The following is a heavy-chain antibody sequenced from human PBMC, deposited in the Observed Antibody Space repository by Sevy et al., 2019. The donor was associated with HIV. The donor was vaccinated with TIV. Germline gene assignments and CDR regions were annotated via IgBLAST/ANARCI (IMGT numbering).Heavy chain of an antibody. D-gene: IGHD1-20*01. V-gene: IGHV1-46*01. CDR2: INPSGDST. Sequence: ASVKVSCKASGYTFTSYYMHWVRQAPGQGLEWVGLINPSGDSTSYAQKFQDRVTMTRDMSTSTVYMELSSLRSEDTAVYYCTSGITGTEVDYWGQGTLVTVSS. J-gene: IGHJ4*02. CDR3: TSGITGTEVDY. CDR1: GYTFTSYY.